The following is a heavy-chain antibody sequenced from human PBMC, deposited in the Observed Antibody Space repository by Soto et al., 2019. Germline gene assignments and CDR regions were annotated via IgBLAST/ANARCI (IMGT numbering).Heavy chain of an antibody. CDR1: GYSFTKYG. CDR2: INPGNGDT. Sequence: ASVKVSCKTSGYSFTKYGLHWVRQAPGQRLEWMGWINPGNGDTKYSQKFQGRVTITRDTSATTAYMELSSLRSEDSAVFYCARTDCSSTSCYNYYYYGMDVWGQGATVTVSS. V-gene: IGHV1-3*01. J-gene: IGHJ6*02. CDR3: ARTDCSSTSCYNYYYYGMDV. D-gene: IGHD2-2*01.